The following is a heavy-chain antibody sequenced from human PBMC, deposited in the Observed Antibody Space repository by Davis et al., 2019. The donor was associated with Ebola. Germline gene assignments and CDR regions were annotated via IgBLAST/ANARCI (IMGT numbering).Heavy chain of an antibody. D-gene: IGHD6-13*01. CDR3: ARDGGRGSAAAGTCLDY. CDR1: GYTFTSYG. J-gene: IGHJ4*02. Sequence: ASVKVSCKASGYTFTSYGISWVRQAPGQGLEWMGIINPSGGSTSYAQKFQGRVTITRDTSASTAYMELSSLRSEDTAVYYCARDGGRGSAAAGTCLDYWGQGTLVTVSS. V-gene: IGHV1-46*01. CDR2: INPSGGST.